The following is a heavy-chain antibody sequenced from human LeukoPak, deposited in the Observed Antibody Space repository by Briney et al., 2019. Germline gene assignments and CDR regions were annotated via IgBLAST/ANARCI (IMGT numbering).Heavy chain of an antibody. J-gene: IGHJ6*02. CDR2: ISWNSGSI. D-gene: IGHD3-10*01. V-gene: IGHV3-9*01. CDR3: AKDFALGSGNCYYYGMDV. CDR1: GFTFDDYA. Sequence: GGSLRLSCAASGFTFDDYAMHWVRQAPGKGLEWVSGISWNSGSIGYADSVKGRFTISRDNAKNSLYLQMNSLRAEDTALYYCAKDFALGSGNCYYYGMDVWGQGTTVTVSS.